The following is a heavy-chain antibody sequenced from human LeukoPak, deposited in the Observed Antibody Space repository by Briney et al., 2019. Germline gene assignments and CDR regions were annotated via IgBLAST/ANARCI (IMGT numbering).Heavy chain of an antibody. CDR2: IIPILGIA. V-gene: IGHV1-69*04. J-gene: IGHJ6*03. CDR3: ARGLPGRLRYFDWSTPPGYYYYYMDV. D-gene: IGHD3-9*01. Sequence: SVKVSCKASGGTFSSYAISWVRQAPGQGLEWMGRIIPILGIANYAQKFQGRVTITRNTSISTAYMELSSLRSEDTAVYYCARGLPGRLRYFDWSTPPGYYYYYMDVWGKGTTVTVSS. CDR1: GGTFSSYA.